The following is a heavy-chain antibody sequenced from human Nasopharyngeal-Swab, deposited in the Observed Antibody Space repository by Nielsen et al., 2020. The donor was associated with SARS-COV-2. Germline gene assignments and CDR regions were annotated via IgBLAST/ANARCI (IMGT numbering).Heavy chain of an antibody. V-gene: IGHV3-33*01. J-gene: IGHJ4*02. CDR1: GFTFSSYG. CDR2: IWYDGSNK. Sequence: GGSLKISCAASGFTFSSYGMHWVRQAPGKGLEWVAVIWYDGSNKYYADSVKGRFTISRDNSKNTLYLQMNSLRAEDTAVYYCARDYYDSSGYYYFDYWGQGTLVTVSS. D-gene: IGHD3-22*01. CDR3: ARDYYDSSGYYYFDY.